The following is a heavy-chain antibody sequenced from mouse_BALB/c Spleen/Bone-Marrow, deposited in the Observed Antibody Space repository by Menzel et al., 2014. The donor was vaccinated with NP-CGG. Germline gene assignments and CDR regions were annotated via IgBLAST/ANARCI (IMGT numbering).Heavy chain of an antibody. Sequence: EVQVVESGGGLVQPGGSRKLSCAASGFTFSSFGMHWVRQAPEKGLEWVAYISSGSTTIYYADTVKGRFTISRDNPKNTLFLQMTSLRSEDTAIYYCARDCYGSIYFDYWGQGTTLTVSS. CDR1: GFTFSSFG. CDR2: ISSGSTTI. CDR3: ARDCYGSIYFDY. D-gene: IGHD1-1*01. J-gene: IGHJ2*01. V-gene: IGHV5-17*02.